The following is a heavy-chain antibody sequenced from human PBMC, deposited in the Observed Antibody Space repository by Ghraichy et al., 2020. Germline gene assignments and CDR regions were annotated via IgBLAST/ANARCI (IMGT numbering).Heavy chain of an antibody. D-gene: IGHD6-13*01. CDR1: GGSIGSPTYY. CDR3: ARGGIAAYNWFDP. J-gene: IGHJ5*02. V-gene: IGHV4-61*02. Sequence: SETLSLTCSVSGGSIGSPTYYWNWIRRPAGRGLEWIGRIYNNGGTNYNTSLKSRVTISVDTSKNQFSLHLSSVTAADTPVYYCARGGIAAYNWFDPWGQGTLVTVSP. CDR2: IYNNGGT.